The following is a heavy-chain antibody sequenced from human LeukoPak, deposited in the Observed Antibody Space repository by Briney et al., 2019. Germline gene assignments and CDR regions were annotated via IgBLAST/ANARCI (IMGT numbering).Heavy chain of an antibody. CDR2: ISESGGRT. CDR1: GFTFSTYE. V-gene: IGHV3-23*01. D-gene: IGHD3-3*02. CDR3: TKGSHLDV. Sequence: GGSPRLSCAASGFTFSTYEMSWARQAPGKGPEWVSSISESGGRTYYADSVTGRFTISRDNSRSTLYLQMNSLRAEDTAVYYCTKGSHLDVWGQGTMVTVSS. J-gene: IGHJ6*02.